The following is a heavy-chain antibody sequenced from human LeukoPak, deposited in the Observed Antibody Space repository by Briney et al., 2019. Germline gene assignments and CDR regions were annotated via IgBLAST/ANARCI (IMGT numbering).Heavy chain of an antibody. CDR1: GCTFSSCW. D-gene: IGHD6-13*01. CDR2: VRVDGSER. CDR3: ARGIWIPAAAVSAADY. Sequence: GQSLTLSCTASGCTFSSCWLNWVCNGPAAGKALLANVRVDGSERYYVDPSLGRLTISRVNANNSLYLLMISLGADDSAVYYCARGIWIPAAAVSAADYWGQGTLVTVSS. J-gene: IGHJ4*02. V-gene: IGHV3-7*01.